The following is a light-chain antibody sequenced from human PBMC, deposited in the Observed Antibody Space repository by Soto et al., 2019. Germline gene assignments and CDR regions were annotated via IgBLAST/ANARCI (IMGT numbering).Light chain of an antibody. V-gene: IGKV3-15*01. CDR3: QQYNNWPYT. CDR2: GAP. CDR1: QSVSSN. Sequence: EIVMTQSPATLSVSPGERATLSCRASQSVSSNLAWDQQKPGQAPRRLIYGAPTRGTGIPARFSGSGSGTDFTLTISSLQSEDFAVYYCQQYNNWPYTFGQGTKLEIK. J-gene: IGKJ2*01.